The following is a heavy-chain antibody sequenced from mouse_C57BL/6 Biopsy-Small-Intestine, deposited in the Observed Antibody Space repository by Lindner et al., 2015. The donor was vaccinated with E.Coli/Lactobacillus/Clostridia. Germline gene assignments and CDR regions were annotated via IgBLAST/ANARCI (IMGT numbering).Heavy chain of an antibody. J-gene: IGHJ1*03. Sequence: VQLQESGPELVKPGASVKISCKASGYSFTDYNMNWVKQNNGKSLEWIGMINPNYDTTNYNQKFKGKATLTVDQSSSTAYMQLNSLTSEDSAVYYCARSGRFRYFDVWGTGTTVTVSS. CDR2: INPNYDTT. CDR1: GYSFTDYN. V-gene: IGHV1-39*01. D-gene: IGHD3-1*01. CDR3: ARSGRFRYFDV.